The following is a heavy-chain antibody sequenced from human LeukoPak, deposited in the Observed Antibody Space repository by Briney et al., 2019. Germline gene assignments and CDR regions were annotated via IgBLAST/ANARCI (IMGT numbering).Heavy chain of an antibody. Sequence: PSETLSLTCAVYGGSFSGYYWSWLRQPPGKGLEWIGEINHSGSTNYNPSLKSRVTISVDTSKNQFSLKLSSVTAADTAVYYCARTYSSSWYRRTWFDPWGQGTLVTVSS. J-gene: IGHJ5*02. CDR2: INHSGST. V-gene: IGHV4-34*01. CDR1: GGSFSGYY. CDR3: ARTYSSSWYRRTWFDP. D-gene: IGHD6-13*01.